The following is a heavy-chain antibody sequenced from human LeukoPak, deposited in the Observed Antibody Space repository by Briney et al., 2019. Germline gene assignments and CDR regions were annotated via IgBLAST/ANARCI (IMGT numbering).Heavy chain of an antibody. D-gene: IGHD3-10*01. Sequence: NPSETLSLTCTVSGGSISSSNYYWGWIRQPPGKGLEWIGTIYYSGTTYYNPSLESRVTTSEDTSKNQFSLTLRSVTAADTAVYYCARQISDYYYYYMDVWGKGTTVTVSS. V-gene: IGHV4-39*01. CDR1: GGSISSSNYY. CDR3: ARQISDYYYYYMDV. CDR2: IYYSGTT. J-gene: IGHJ6*03.